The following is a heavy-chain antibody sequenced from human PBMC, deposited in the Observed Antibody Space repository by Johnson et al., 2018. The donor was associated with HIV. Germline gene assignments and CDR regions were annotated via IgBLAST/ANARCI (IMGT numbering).Heavy chain of an antibody. CDR2: IWYDGSTK. J-gene: IGHJ3*02. D-gene: IGHD2-21*02. CDR1: GFTFSSHG. Sequence: QVQLVESGGGVVQPGRSLRLSCAASGFTFSSHGMHWVRQAPGKGLEWVAVIWYDGSTKYYADSVKGRFTISRDNSKNTLYLPMNSLRVEDTAVYYCARAPRAFCDGDCYPNAFDIWGQGTVVTVSS. V-gene: IGHV3-33*01. CDR3: ARAPRAFCDGDCYPNAFDI.